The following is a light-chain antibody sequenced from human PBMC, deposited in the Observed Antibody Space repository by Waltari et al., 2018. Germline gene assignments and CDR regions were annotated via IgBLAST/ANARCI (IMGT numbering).Light chain of an antibody. CDR3: QQYYNSPLT. J-gene: IGKJ4*01. V-gene: IGKV4-1*01. CDR1: QSVLYSSNNKNY. CDR2: WAS. Sequence: DIVMTQSPDSLAVSLGERATINCKSSQSVLYSSNNKNYLAWYQQKPGQPPKLIIYWASTRESGVPDRFSCSESGTDFTHTISSLQAEDVAVYYCQQYYNSPLTFGGGTKVEIK.